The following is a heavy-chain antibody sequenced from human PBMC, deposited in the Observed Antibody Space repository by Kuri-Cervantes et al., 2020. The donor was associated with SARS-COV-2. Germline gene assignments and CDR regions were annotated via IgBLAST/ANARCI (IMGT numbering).Heavy chain of an antibody. CDR1: GYSISSGYY. CDR3: ARGDRYGDYQTFDY. CDR2: INWNGGST. Sequence: ETLSLTCTVSGYSISSGYYWGWIRQPPGKGLVWVSGINWNGGSTAYADSVKGRFTISRDNAKNSLYLQMNSQRAEDTALYYCARGDRYGDYQTFDYWGQGTLVTVSS. V-gene: IGHV3-20*04. J-gene: IGHJ4*02. D-gene: IGHD4-17*01.